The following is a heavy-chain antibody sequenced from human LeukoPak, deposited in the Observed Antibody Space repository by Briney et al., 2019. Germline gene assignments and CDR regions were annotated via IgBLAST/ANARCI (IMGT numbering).Heavy chain of an antibody. CDR3: ARPPFGYSYGSRYYYYYMDV. V-gene: IGHV3-23*01. Sequence: PGGSLRLSCAASGFTFSTYAMSWVRQAPGKGLEWVSSISGSATNTYYADSVKGRFTISRDKSKNTLDLQMNSLRAEDTAVYYCARPPFGYSYGSRYYYYYMDVWGKGTTVTISS. J-gene: IGHJ6*03. CDR2: ISGSATNT. CDR1: GFTFSTYA. D-gene: IGHD5-18*01.